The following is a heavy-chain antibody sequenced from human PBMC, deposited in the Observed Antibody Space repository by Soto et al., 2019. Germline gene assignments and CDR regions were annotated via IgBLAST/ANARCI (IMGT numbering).Heavy chain of an antibody. Sequence: GGSLRLSCAASGFTFNSYAMSWVRQAPGKGLEWVSTIIGSGGSTYYADSVKGRFSVSRDNAKNSLYLQMNSLRAEDTAVYYCARVRDKWELLRTGGYFDYWGQGTLVTVSS. D-gene: IGHD1-26*01. CDR1: GFTFNSYA. V-gene: IGHV3-23*01. CDR2: IIGSGGST. J-gene: IGHJ4*02. CDR3: ARVRDKWELLRTGGYFDY.